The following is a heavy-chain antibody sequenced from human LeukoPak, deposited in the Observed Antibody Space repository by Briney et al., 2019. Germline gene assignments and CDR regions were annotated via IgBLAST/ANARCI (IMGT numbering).Heavy chain of an antibody. D-gene: IGHD6-19*01. CDR2: LSYDGTNG. V-gene: IGHV3-30*18. CDR3: AKGLNSGWYGQSFDL. J-gene: IGHJ4*02. CDR1: GFAFSAYG. Sequence: GGSLRLSCAASGFAFSAYGMHWVRQAPGKGLEWVAVLSYDGTNGYYAGSVKGRLTISRDNSKNTLDLQMNSLRAEDTAVYYCAKGLNSGWYGQSFDLWGQGTLVTVSP.